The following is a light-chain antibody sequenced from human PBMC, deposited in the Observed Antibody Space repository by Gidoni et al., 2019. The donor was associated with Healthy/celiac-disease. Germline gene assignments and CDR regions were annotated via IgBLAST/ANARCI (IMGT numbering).Light chain of an antibody. Sequence: GDRVTITCRASQSISSALAWYQQKPGKAPKLLIYDASSLESGVPSRFSGSGSGTDFTLTISSLQPEDFATYYCQQYNSYPRTFGQGTKVEIK. CDR1: QSISSA. J-gene: IGKJ1*01. CDR3: QQYNSYPRT. CDR2: DAS. V-gene: IGKV1-13*02.